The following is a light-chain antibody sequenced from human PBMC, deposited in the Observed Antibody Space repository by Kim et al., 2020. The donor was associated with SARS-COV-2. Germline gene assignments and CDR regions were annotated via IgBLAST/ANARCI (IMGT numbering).Light chain of an antibody. CDR1: TGAVTSGHF. CDR2: ETS. Sequence: PGRTVTLTCGSSTGAVTSGHFPYWFQQKPGQAPRTLIYETSNKHSWTPARFSGSLLGGKAALTLSGAQREDEAEYYCLLSYSGPRVFGGGTQLTVL. J-gene: IGLJ2*01. CDR3: LLSYSGPRV. V-gene: IGLV7-46*01.